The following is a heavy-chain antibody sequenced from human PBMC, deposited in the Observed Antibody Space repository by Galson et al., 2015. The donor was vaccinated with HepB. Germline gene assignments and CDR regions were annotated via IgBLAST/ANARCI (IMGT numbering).Heavy chain of an antibody. CDR1: GGSLSSPAYY. CDR2: IYYSEST. Sequence: LTCTVSGGSLSSPAYYWSWIRQPPGKGLECIGYIYYSESTYYNPSLKSRVTMSVDTSKNQFSLKVSFVTAADTAVYYCARGDGYNSVLYSIDSWGQGTLVTVSS. D-gene: IGHD5-24*01. V-gene: IGHV4-61*08. J-gene: IGHJ4*02. CDR3: ARGDGYNSVLYSIDS.